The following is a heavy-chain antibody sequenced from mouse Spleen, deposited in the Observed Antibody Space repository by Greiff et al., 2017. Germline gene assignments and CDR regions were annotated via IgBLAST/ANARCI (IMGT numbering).Heavy chain of an antibody. CDR2: IYPGSGNT. D-gene: IGHD1-1*02. V-gene: IGHV1-76*01. J-gene: IGHJ3*01. CDR1: GYTFTDYY. CDR3: ARSRASYGDWFAY. Sequence: QVQLKESGAELVRPGASVKLSCKASGYTFTDYYINWVKQRPGQGLEWIARIYPGSGNTYYNEKFKGKATLTAEKSSSTAYMQLSSLTSEDSAVYFCARSRASYGDWFAYWGQGTLVTVSA.